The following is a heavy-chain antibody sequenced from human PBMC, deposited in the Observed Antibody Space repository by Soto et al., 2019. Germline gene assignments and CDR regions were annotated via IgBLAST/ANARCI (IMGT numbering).Heavy chain of an antibody. CDR3: ARGAALAGKLDL. J-gene: IGHJ4*02. D-gene: IGHD6-19*01. CDR1: GFTFDDYA. Sequence: QSGGSLRLSCAASGFTFDDYAMHWVRQAPGKGLEWVSGISWNSGSIGYADSVKGRFTISRDNAKDSLHLQMNSLTGEDSAVYYCARGAALAGKLDLWGQGTLVTVSS. V-gene: IGHV3-9*01. CDR2: ISWNSGSI.